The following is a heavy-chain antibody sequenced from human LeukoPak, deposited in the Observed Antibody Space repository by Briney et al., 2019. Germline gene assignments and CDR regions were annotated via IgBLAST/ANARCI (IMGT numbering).Heavy chain of an antibody. D-gene: IGHD4-23*01. J-gene: IGHJ5*02. V-gene: IGHV4-34*01. CDR1: GGSFSVYY. CDR2: ISQSGRT. Sequence: SETLSLTCAVYGGSFSVYYWIWIRQPPGKGLEWIGEISQSGRTNYNPSLKSRVTISIDTSKNEFSLKLSSVTAADTAVYFCARDGGSNNYWFDPWGQGTLVTVSS. CDR3: ARDGGSNNYWFDP.